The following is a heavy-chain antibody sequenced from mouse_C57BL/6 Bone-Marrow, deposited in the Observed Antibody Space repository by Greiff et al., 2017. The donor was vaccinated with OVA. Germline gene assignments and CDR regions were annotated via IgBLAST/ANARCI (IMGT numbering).Heavy chain of an antibody. CDR1: GYTFTDYY. D-gene: IGHD2-4*01. J-gene: IGHJ2*01. CDR2: INPNNGGT. CDR3: ARGNYDYEGY. V-gene: IGHV1-26*01. Sequence: VQLQQSGPELVKPGASVKISCKASGYTFTDYYMNWVKQSHGKSLEWIGDINPNNGGTSYNQKFKGKATLTVDKSSSTAYMELRSLTSEDSAVYYCARGNYDYEGYWGQGTTLTVSS.